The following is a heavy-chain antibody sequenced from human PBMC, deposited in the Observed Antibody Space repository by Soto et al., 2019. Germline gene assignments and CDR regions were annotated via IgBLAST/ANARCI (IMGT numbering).Heavy chain of an antibody. CDR3: ARGGGDYQLRYYYYGMDV. CDR1: GGSVSSGSYY. D-gene: IGHD4-17*01. J-gene: IGHJ6*02. CDR2: IYYSGST. Sequence: QVQLQESGPGLVKPSETLSLTCTVSGGSVSSGSYYWSWIRQPPGKGLEWIGYIYYSGSTNYNPSLKSRVTISVDTSKNQFSLKLSSVTAADTAVYYCARGGGDYQLRYYYYGMDVWGQGTTVTVSS. V-gene: IGHV4-61*01.